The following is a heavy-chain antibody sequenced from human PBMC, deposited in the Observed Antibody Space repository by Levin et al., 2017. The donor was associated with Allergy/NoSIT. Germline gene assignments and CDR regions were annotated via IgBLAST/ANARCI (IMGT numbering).Heavy chain of an antibody. Sequence: GGSLRLSCAASGFTSDTFDDYAMHWVRLAPGKGLEWVSGIDWNSYKTDYADSVKGRFFISRDNTKNFVYLQMNSLRVEDTALYYCAKDKTTGTTACDAFVVWGRGTMVTVSS. CDR3: AKDKTTGTTACDAFVV. CDR1: GFTSDTFDDYA. V-gene: IGHV3-9*01. J-gene: IGHJ3*01. D-gene: IGHD1-1*01. CDR2: IDWNSYKT.